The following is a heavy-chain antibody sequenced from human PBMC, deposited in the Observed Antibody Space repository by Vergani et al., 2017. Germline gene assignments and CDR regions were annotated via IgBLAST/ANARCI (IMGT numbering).Heavy chain of an antibody. J-gene: IGHJ4*02. CDR2: INHSGST. V-gene: IGHV4-59*12. CDR1: GGSISSYY. D-gene: IGHD3/OR15-3a*01. Sequence: QVQLQESGPGLVKPSETLSLTCTVSGGSISSYYWSWIRQPPGKGLEWIGEINHSGSTNYNPSLKSRVTISVDTSKNQFSLKLSSVTAADTAVYYCARGSTWTERXFDYWGQGTLVTVSS. CDR3: ARGSTWTERXFDY.